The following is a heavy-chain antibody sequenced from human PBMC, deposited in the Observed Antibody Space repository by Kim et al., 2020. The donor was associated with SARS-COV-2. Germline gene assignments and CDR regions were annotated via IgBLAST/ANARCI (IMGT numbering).Heavy chain of an antibody. V-gene: IGHV1-69*13. CDR3: ARDPGLPPYYYYYGMDV. D-gene: IGHD3-16*01. J-gene: IGHJ6*02. CDR2: IIPIFGTA. CDR1: GGTFSSYA. Sequence: SVKVSCKASGGTFSSYAISWVRQAPGQGLEWMGGIIPIFGTANYAQKFQGRVTITADESTSTAYMELSSLRSEDTAVYYCARDPGLPPYYYYYGMDVWGQGTKVTV.